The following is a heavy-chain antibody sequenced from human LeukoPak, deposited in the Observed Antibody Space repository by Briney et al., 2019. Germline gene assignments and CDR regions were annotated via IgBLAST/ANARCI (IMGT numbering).Heavy chain of an antibody. Sequence: GGSLRLSCAASGFTFSSYGMHWVRQAPGKGLEWVAVISYDGSNKYYADSVKGRFTISRDNSKNTLYLQMNSLRAEDTAVYYCAKGYCTNGVCLSDYWGQGTLVTVSS. CDR1: GFTFSSYG. J-gene: IGHJ4*02. CDR2: ISYDGSNK. CDR3: AKGYCTNGVCLSDY. D-gene: IGHD2-8*01. V-gene: IGHV3-30*18.